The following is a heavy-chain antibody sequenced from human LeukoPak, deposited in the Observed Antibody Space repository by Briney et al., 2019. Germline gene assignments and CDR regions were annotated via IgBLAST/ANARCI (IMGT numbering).Heavy chain of an antibody. CDR1: GGTFSSYA. D-gene: IGHD3-3*01. J-gene: IGHJ4*02. CDR2: IIPIFGTA. V-gene: IGHV1-69*05. Sequence: ASVKVSCKASGGTFSSYAISWVRQAPGQGLEWMGRIIPIFGTANYAQKFQGRVTITTDESTSAAYMELSSLGSEDTAVYYCARGERYYDFWSGYYQPSSFDYWGQGTLVTVSS. CDR3: ARGERYYDFWSGYYQPSSFDY.